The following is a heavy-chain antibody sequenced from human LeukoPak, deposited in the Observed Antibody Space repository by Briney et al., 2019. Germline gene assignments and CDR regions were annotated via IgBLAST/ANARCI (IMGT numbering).Heavy chain of an antibody. Sequence: GESLKISCKGSGYSFTSYWIGWVRQMPGKGLEWMGIIYPGDSDTRYSPSFQGQVTISADKSISTAYPQWSSLKASDTAMYYCARRRYCSGGSCYTAYYFDYWGQGTLVTVSS. CDR1: GYSFTSYW. D-gene: IGHD2-15*01. CDR2: IYPGDSDT. J-gene: IGHJ4*02. CDR3: ARRRYCSGGSCYTAYYFDY. V-gene: IGHV5-51*01.